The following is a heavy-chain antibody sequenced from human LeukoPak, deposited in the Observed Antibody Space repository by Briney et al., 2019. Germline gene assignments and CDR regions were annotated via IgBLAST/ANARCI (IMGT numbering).Heavy chain of an antibody. CDR2: IRFDGTHQ. D-gene: IGHD3-3*01. V-gene: IGHV3-30*02. CDR1: GFTFSNYG. CDR3: SKTSLSDSSGHYYYMDV. Sequence: PGGSLRLSCTASGFTFSNYGMHWVRQAPGKGLEGVAFIRFDGTHQYYADSMKGRFTISRDNSKNTVYLQIYSLTPDDTAVYFCSKTSLSDSSGHYYYMDVWGKGTTVTISS. J-gene: IGHJ6*03.